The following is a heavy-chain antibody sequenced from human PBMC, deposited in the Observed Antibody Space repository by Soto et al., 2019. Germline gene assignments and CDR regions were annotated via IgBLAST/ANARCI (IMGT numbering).Heavy chain of an antibody. J-gene: IGHJ3*02. CDR2: IIPIFGTA. D-gene: IGHD3-22*01. Sequence: QVQLVQSGAEVKKPGSSVKVSCKASGGTFSSYAISWVRQAPGQGLEWMGGIIPIFGTANYAQQFQGRVTITVVKSTSTAYMELSSLRSEDTAVYYCARGSEYYYDSSVYDDAFDIWCQGTMVTVSS. CDR1: GGTFSSYA. V-gene: IGHV1-69*06. CDR3: ARGSEYYYDSSVYDDAFDI.